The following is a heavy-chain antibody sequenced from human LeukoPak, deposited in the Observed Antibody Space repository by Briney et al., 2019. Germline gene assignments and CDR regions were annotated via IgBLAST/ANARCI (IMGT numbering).Heavy chain of an antibody. CDR3: ARGPRSSPTEYFDY. Sequence: PGGSLRLSCAASGFTFSSYAMHWVRQAPGKGLEYVSAISSNGGSTYYADSARGRFTISRDNSENTLYLQMGSLRAEDMAVYYCARGPRSSPTEYFDYWGQATLVTVSS. V-gene: IGHV3-64*02. CDR2: ISSNGGST. CDR1: GFTFSSYA. D-gene: IGHD6-13*01. J-gene: IGHJ4*02.